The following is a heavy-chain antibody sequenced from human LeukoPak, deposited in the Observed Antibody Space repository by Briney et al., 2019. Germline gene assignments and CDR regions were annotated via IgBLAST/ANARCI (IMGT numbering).Heavy chain of an antibody. CDR2: VSGSGDST. V-gene: IGHV3-23*01. D-gene: IGHD5-18*01. CDR1: GFTFSNYA. Sequence: GGSLRLSCSTSGFTFSNYARTWVRQAPGMGLEWVSLVSGSGDSTYYADSVKGRFTISRDNSKNMLYLQMNSLRAEDTAIYYCAKDTGYNYGYDYWGQGTLATVSS. J-gene: IGHJ4*02. CDR3: AKDTGYNYGYDY.